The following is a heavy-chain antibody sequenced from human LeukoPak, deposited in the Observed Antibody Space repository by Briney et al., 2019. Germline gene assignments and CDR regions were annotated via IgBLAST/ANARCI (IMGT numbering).Heavy chain of an antibody. Sequence: GESLKISCKGSGYSFTSYWIGWVRQMPGKGLEWMGIIYPGDSDTRYSPSFQGQVTISADRSISTAYLQWSSLKASDTAMYYCASASQVYYYDSSGPGGAFDIWGQGTMVTVSS. CDR1: GYSFTSYW. D-gene: IGHD3-22*01. V-gene: IGHV5-51*01. CDR3: ASASQVYYYDSSGPGGAFDI. J-gene: IGHJ3*02. CDR2: IYPGDSDT.